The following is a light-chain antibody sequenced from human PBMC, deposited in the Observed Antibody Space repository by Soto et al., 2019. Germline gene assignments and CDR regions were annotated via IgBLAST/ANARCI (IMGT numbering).Light chain of an antibody. CDR2: TAA. CDR3: QQTYNTLNS. Sequence: DIQVTQSPSSLSASVGDRVTITCRASPSIRTSLNWYQQRPGTPPKLLIHTAATLQSGVPSRFIGRGSGSEFTLTISSLQPDDFATSACQQTYNTLNSFGQATKIEIK. J-gene: IGKJ2*03. CDR1: PSIRTS. V-gene: IGKV1-39*01.